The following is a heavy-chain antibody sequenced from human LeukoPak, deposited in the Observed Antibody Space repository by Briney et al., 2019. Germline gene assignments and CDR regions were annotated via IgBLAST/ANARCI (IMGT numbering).Heavy chain of an antibody. J-gene: IGHJ6*02. CDR3: AKDLWFGESYGMDV. CDR2: ISGSGGST. Sequence: QSGGSLRLSCAASGFTFSSYAMSWVRQAPGEGLEWVSAISGSGGSTYYADSVKGRFTISRDNSKNTLYLQMNSLRAEDTAVYYCAKDLWFGESYGMDVWGQGTTVTVSS. D-gene: IGHD3-10*01. CDR1: GFTFSSYA. V-gene: IGHV3-23*01.